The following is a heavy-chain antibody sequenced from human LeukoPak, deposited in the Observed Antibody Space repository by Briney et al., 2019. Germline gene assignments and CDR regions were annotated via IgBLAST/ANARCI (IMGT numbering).Heavy chain of an antibody. D-gene: IGHD3-22*01. CDR3: ARGVLRGYYYDSVFAFQH. Sequence: SETLSLTCAVYGGSFSGYYWSWIRQPPGKGLEWIGEINHSGSTNYNPSLKSRVTISVDTSKNQFSLKLSSVTAADTAVYYCARGVLRGYYYDSVFAFQHWGQGTLVTVSP. CDR1: GGSFSGYY. J-gene: IGHJ1*01. V-gene: IGHV4-34*01. CDR2: INHSGST.